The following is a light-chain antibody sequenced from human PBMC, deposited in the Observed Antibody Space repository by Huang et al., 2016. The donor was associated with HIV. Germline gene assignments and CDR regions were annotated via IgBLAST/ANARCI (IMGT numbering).Light chain of an antibody. J-gene: IGKJ4*01. CDR3: QQRGNWPLT. V-gene: IGKV3-11*01. Sequence: EIVLTQSPATLSLSPGERATLPCRASLSVGSDLAWYQQRPGQAPRLLIHDASNRATGIPAGFSGSGSETDFTLTISSLEPEDFAVYYCQQRGNWPLTFGGGTKVEIK. CDR1: LSVGSD. CDR2: DAS.